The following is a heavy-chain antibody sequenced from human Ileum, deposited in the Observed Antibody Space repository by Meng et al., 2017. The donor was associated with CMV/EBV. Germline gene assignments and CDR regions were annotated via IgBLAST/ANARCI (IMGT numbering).Heavy chain of an antibody. Sequence: SSNSAAWNWIRQSPSRGLEWLGGTYYRSKWYNDYAVSVKSRITINTDTSKNQFSLQLNSVTPDDTAMYYCARGYQPGGQFVPHWFDPWGQGTLVTVSS. CDR3: ARGYQPGGQFVPHWFDP. D-gene: IGHD6-6*01. V-gene: IGHV6-1*01. CDR2: TYYRSKWYN. CDR1: SSNSAA. J-gene: IGHJ5*02.